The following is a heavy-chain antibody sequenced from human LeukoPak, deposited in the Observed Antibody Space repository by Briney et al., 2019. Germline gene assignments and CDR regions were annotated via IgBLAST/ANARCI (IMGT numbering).Heavy chain of an antibody. CDR3: AEGGWNNYFDP. CDR1: GFTFSSDA. D-gene: IGHD6-19*01. J-gene: IGHJ5*02. CDR2: INTNGDHT. Sequence: GGSLRLSCAASGFTFSSDAMSWVRQAPVKGLEWVSIINTNGDHTKYADSVKGRFTISRDNSKNTLYLQMNSLRAEDTAIYYCAEGGWNNYFDPWGRGTLVTVSA. V-gene: IGHV3-23*01.